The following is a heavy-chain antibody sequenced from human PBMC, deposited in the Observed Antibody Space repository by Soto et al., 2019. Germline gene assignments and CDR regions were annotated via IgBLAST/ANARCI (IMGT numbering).Heavy chain of an antibody. CDR1: QFIFPTYW. CDR2: IKEDGSEK. Sequence: EVQLVESGGGLVQPGGSLRLSCAASQFIFPTYWMSWVRQAPGKGLEWVANIKEDGSEKYYVDSVKGRFTISRDNAKNSLYLQMNSLRAEDTAVYYCARDGQGAFDIWGQGTMVTVSS. J-gene: IGHJ3*02. CDR3: ARDGQGAFDI. V-gene: IGHV3-7*01.